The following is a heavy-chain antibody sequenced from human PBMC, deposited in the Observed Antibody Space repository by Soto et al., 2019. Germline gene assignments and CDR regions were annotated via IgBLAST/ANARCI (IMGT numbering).Heavy chain of an antibody. Sequence: EVQLVESGGGLVKPGESLRLSCAASGFTFTNARMSWVRQAPGKGLEWVGRIKSKTDGGTIDYAAPVKGRFTISRDDSKHTLYLQMNSLATDDTAFYYCTPGPSSGWSLGYWGQGTLVTVSS. CDR3: TPGPSSGWSLGY. J-gene: IGHJ4*02. CDR2: IKSKTDGGTI. V-gene: IGHV3-15*01. CDR1: GFTFTNAR. D-gene: IGHD6-19*01.